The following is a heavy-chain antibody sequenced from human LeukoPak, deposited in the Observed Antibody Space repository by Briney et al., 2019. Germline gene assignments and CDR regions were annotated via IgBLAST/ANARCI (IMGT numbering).Heavy chain of an antibody. J-gene: IGHJ4*02. V-gene: IGHV3-21*01. CDR2: ISSSSSYI. CDR3: ARDPQYYYGSGSYYSFDY. Sequence: GGFLRLSCAASGFTFSSYSMNWVRQAPGKGLEWVSSISSSSSYIYYADSVKGRFTISRDNAKNSLYLQMNSLRAEDTAVYYCARDPQYYYGSGSYYSFDYWGQGTLVTVSS. D-gene: IGHD3-10*01. CDR1: GFTFSSYS.